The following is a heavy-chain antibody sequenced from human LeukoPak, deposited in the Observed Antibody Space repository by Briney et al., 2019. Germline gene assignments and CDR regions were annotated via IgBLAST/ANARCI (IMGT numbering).Heavy chain of an antibody. D-gene: IGHD2-2*01. CDR1: GYTFTSYG. J-gene: IGHJ6*02. CDR2: ISAYNGNT. V-gene: IGHV1-18*01. Sequence: ASVKVSCKASGYTFTSYGISWVRQAPGQGLEWMGWISAYNGNTNYAQKLQGRVTMTTDTSTSTAYMELRSLRSDDTAVYYCARSRGSSTSSYYYYGMDVWGQGTTVTASS. CDR3: ARSRGSSTSSYYYYGMDV.